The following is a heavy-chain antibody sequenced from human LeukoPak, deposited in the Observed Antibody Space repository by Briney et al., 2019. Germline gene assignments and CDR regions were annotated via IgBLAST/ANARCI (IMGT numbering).Heavy chain of an antibody. CDR1: GFPFSSYS. Sequence: GGSLRLSCAASGFPFSSYSMTWVRQAPGKGLEWVANIKPDGTTKFYVDSVKGRFTISRDNAKNSLYLQMNSLRAEDTAVYYCARLDLYSSSLGYWGQGTLVTVSS. J-gene: IGHJ4*02. V-gene: IGHV3-7*01. CDR3: ARLDLYSSSLGY. D-gene: IGHD6-6*01. CDR2: IKPDGTTK.